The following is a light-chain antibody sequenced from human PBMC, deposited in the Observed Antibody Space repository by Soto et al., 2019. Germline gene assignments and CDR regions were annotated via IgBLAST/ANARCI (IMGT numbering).Light chain of an antibody. J-gene: IGKJ1*01. CDR1: QSVSSN. V-gene: IGKV3-15*01. CDR2: GAS. CDR3: QQYGSSSWT. Sequence: EILMTQSPATLSVSPGERAALSCRASQSVSSNLAWYQQKPGQAPRLLIYGASTRATGIPARFSGSGSGTEFTLTIGSLQSEDFAVYYCQQYGSSSWTFGQGTKVDIK.